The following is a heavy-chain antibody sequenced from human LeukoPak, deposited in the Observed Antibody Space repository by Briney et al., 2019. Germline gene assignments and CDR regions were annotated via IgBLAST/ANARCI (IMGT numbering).Heavy chain of an antibody. Sequence: GGSLRLSCAASGFTFSNYAMSWVRQAPGKGLEWVSSISGSGGNTYYADSVKGRFTISRDYSKNTLYLQMNSLRTEETAVYYCAKALTYYYDSTWDYWGQGTLVTVSS. CDR3: AKALTYYYDSTWDY. CDR1: GFTFSNYA. J-gene: IGHJ4*02. D-gene: IGHD3-22*01. V-gene: IGHV3-23*01. CDR2: ISGSGGNT.